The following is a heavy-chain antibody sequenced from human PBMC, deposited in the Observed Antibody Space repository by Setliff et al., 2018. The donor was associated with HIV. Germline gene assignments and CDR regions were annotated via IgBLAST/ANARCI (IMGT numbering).Heavy chain of an antibody. Sequence: LRLSCATSGFTFSSYGMHWVRQAPGKGLEWVAFIRYDDTYKFYADSLKGRFTISRDNSKNTLFLQFNSLRVEDTAVYYCAKNLYRSPWSPLDYWGQGTQVTVSS. CDR1: GFTFSSYG. CDR2: IRYDDTYK. D-gene: IGHD6-19*01. J-gene: IGHJ4*02. CDR3: AKNLYRSPWSPLDY. V-gene: IGHV3-30*02.